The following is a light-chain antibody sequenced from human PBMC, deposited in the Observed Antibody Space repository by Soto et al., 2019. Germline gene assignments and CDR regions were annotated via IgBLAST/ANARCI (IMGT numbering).Light chain of an antibody. Sequence: HSVLTQPPSMSAAPGQKVTISCSGSSSNIGYNYVSWYQHLPGTAPRLLIYENNKRPSGIPDRFSGSKSGTSATLSITGLQTGDEGDYYCGAWDSSLSAGRIGGGTKLTVL. V-gene: IGLV1-51*01. CDR1: SSNIGYNY. J-gene: IGLJ2*01. CDR2: ENN. CDR3: GAWDSSLSAGR.